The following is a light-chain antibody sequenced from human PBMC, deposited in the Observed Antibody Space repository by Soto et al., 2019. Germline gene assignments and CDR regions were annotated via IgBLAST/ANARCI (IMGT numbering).Light chain of an antibody. CDR3: QQYNNWPPGLFT. CDR2: GAS. Sequence: EIVMTQSPATLSVSPGERATLSCRASQSVNSNLAWYQQKPGQAPRLLIYGASTRATGVPARFSGSGSGTDFTLTIVSLQSEDFAVYYCQQYNNWPPGLFTFGPGTKVDIK. J-gene: IGKJ3*01. CDR1: QSVNSN. V-gene: IGKV3-15*01.